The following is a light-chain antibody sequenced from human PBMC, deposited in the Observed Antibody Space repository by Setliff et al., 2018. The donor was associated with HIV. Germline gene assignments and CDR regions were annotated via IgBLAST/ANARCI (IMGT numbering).Light chain of an antibody. CDR2: DVS. CDR1: SSDVGTYNA. J-gene: IGLJ1*01. Sequence: QSVLTQPASVSGSPGQSITISCTGTSSDVGTYNAVFWYQQHPGKAPKLMIYDVSTRPSGVSNRFSGSKSGNTASLTISGLQTEDAADYYCSSYTSSNTDVFGTGTKVTVL. CDR3: SSYTSSNTDV. V-gene: IGLV2-14*01.